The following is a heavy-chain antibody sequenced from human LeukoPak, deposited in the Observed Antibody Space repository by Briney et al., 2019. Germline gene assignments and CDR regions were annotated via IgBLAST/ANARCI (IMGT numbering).Heavy chain of an antibody. V-gene: IGHV1-46*01. D-gene: IGHD2-2*01. CDR3: ARLATTDDCGSTSCSWFDP. Sequence: ASVKVSCKASGYTFTSYYMHWVRQAPGQGLEWMGIINPSGGSTSYAQKFQGRVTMTRDMSTSTVYMELSSLRSEDTAVYYCARLATTDDCGSTSCSWFDPWGQGTLVTVSS. J-gene: IGHJ5*02. CDR1: GYTFTSYY. CDR2: INPSGGST.